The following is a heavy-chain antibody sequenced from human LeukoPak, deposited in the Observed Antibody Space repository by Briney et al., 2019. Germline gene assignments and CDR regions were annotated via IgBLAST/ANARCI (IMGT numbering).Heavy chain of an antibody. CDR1: GGSISSYY. J-gene: IGHJ4*02. V-gene: IGHV4-59*01. CDR3: ARDIGSGLGYSDY. D-gene: IGHD3-10*01. CDR2: IYYSGST. Sequence: SETLSLTCTVSGGSISSYYWSWIRQPPGKGLEWIGYIYYSGSTNYNPSLKSRVTISVDTSKNQFSLKLSSVTAADTAVYYCARDIGSGLGYSDYWGQGTLVTVSS.